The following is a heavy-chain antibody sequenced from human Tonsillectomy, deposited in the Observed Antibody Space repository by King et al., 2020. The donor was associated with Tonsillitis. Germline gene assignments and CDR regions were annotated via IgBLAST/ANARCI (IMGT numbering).Heavy chain of an antibody. V-gene: IGHV3-66*01. Sequence: GQLVQSGGGLVQPGGSLRLSCAVSGFTVSFNCMAWVRQAPGKALECVSIIYSDGTTYYADSVKGRFTVSRDNSRNTLYLQINSLRVEDSAVYYCARDFSAGDSVFDYWGQGTLVTVSS. CDR2: IYSDGTT. CDR3: ARDFSAGDSVFDY. CDR1: GFTVSFNC. D-gene: IGHD5-18*01. J-gene: IGHJ4*02.